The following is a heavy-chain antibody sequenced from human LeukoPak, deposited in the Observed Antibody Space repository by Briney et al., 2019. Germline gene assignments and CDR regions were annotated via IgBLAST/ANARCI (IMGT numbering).Heavy chain of an antibody. J-gene: IGHJ4*02. Sequence: SETLSLTCTVSGGSISSSSYYWGWIRQPPGKGLEWIGSIYYSGSTYYNPSLKSRVTISVDTSKNQFSLKLSSVTAADTDVYYCATESWELPFFDYWGQGTLVTVSS. D-gene: IGHD1-26*01. CDR2: IYYSGST. CDR3: ATESWELPFFDY. V-gene: IGHV4-39*07. CDR1: GGSISSSSYY.